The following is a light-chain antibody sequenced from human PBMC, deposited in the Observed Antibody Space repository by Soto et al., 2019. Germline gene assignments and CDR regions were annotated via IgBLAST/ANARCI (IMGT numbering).Light chain of an antibody. CDR2: DAS. V-gene: IGKV3-15*01. Sequence: EIVFTQSPGALSFSPGERAPLSCTASQTIDNTLAWYQRKPGQAPRLLIYDASTRATGVPARFSGSGSGTDFTLTISSLQSEDFAVYYCQNYNYWPYTFGQGTKGDIK. CDR1: QTIDNT. J-gene: IGKJ2*01. CDR3: QNYNYWPYT.